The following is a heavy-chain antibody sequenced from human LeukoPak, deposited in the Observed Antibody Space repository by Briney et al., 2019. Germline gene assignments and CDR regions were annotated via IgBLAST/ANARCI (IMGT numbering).Heavy chain of an antibody. J-gene: IGHJ4*02. CDR2: IYYSGST. CDR1: GGSISSYY. Sequence: PSETLSLTCTVSGGSISSYYWSWIRQPPGKGLEWIGYIYYSGSTNYNPSLRSRVIISVDTSKNQFSLKLSSVTAADTAVYYCARAPLYSYSPGTFDYWGQGTLVTASS. CDR3: ARAPLYSYSPGTFDY. D-gene: IGHD5-18*01. V-gene: IGHV4-59*01.